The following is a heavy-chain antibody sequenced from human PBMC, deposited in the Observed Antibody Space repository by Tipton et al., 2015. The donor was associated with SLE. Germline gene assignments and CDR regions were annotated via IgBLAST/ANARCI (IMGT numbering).Heavy chain of an antibody. Sequence: QVQLVQSGAEVKKPGSSVRVSCKASGGSFNTFAFSWVRQAPGQGLEWMGGIIPIIGITNYAQDFQGRVTVTTDESTNTAYMELSSLRSDDTAVYYCANDYGARLYYGMDVWGQGTTVTVSS. J-gene: IGHJ6*02. CDR2: IIPIIGIT. D-gene: IGHD4-17*01. CDR1: GGSFNTFA. V-gene: IGHV1-69*01. CDR3: ANDYGARLYYGMDV.